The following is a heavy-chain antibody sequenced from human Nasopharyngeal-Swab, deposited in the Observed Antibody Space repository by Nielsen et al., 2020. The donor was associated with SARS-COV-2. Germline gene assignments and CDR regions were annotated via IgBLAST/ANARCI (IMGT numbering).Heavy chain of an antibody. CDR2: INAGNGNT. Sequence: ASVKVSCKASGYTFTSYAMHWVRQAPGQRLEWMGWINAGNGNTKYSQKFQGRVTITRDTSASTAHMELSSLRSDDTAVYYCARDRAYSNYATYMDVWGKGTTVTVSS. CDR3: ARDRAYSNYATYMDV. D-gene: IGHD4-11*01. CDR1: GYTFTSYA. V-gene: IGHV1-3*01. J-gene: IGHJ6*03.